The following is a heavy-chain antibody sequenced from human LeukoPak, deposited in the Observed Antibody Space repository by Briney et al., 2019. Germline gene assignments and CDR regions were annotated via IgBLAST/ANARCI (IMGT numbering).Heavy chain of an antibody. D-gene: IGHD3-10*01. Sequence: PGRSLRLSCAASGFTVSSNYMSWVRQAPGKGLEWVSVIYSGGSTYYADSVKGRFTISRDNSKNTLYLQMNSLRAEDTAVYYCAKDDGSGSYRGDYFDYWGQGTLVTVSS. V-gene: IGHV3-66*02. CDR1: GFTVSSNY. CDR2: IYSGGST. J-gene: IGHJ4*02. CDR3: AKDDGSGSYRGDYFDY.